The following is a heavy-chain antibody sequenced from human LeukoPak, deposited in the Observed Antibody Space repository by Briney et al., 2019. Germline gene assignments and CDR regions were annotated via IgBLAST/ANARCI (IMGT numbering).Heavy chain of an antibody. D-gene: IGHD2-2*01. J-gene: IGHJ5*02. Sequence: GRSLRLSCAASGFTFSSYAMHWVRQAPGKGLEWVAVISYGGSNKYYADSVKGRFTISRDNSKNTLYLQMNSLRAEDTAVYYCARDGIVVVPAAIPSSNWFDPWGQGTLVTVSS. CDR2: ISYGGSNK. CDR3: ARDGIVVVPAAIPSSNWFDP. CDR1: GFTFSSYA. V-gene: IGHV3-30-3*01.